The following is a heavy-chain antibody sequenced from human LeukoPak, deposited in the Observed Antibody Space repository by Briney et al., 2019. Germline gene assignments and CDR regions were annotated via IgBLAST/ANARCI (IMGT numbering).Heavy chain of an antibody. CDR1: GLTFSSHW. CDR3: ASGTIVGARGADN. CDR2: ITNDGSST. J-gene: IGHJ4*02. V-gene: IGHV3-74*01. D-gene: IGHD1-26*01. Sequence: GGSLRLSCAASGLTFSSHWMHWVRQAPGKGLVWLSSITNDGSSTTYADSVKGRFTISRDNANNLLYLQMNSLRAEDTAVYYCASGTIVGARGADNWGQGTLVTVSS.